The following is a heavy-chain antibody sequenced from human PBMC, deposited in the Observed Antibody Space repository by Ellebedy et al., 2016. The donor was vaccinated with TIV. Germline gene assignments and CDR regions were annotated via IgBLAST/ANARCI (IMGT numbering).Heavy chain of an antibody. J-gene: IGHJ5*02. CDR1: GYTFTTYA. D-gene: IGHD3-22*01. CDR2: INTYNGNA. V-gene: IGHV1-18*01. CDR3: ATMGNSFDGSGTNWFDP. Sequence: AASVKVSCKASGYTFTTYAISWVRQAPGQGLEWMGWINTYNGNANYAQKLQGRVTMTTDTSTSTVYMELRSLRSDDTAVYSCATMGNSFDGSGTNWFDPWGQGTLVTVSS.